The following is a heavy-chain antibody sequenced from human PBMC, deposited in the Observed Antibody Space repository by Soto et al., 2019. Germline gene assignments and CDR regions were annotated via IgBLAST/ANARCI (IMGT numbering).Heavy chain of an antibody. CDR3: ARLIGNSWLDS. D-gene: IGHD3-16*01. V-gene: IGHV6-1*01. Sequence: SQTLSLTCAISGDSVSTNDAPWDWIRQSPSRGLEWLGRTYYRTRCQTDYAISVKSRISINPDTSNNQVSLQLNSVTPDDTAVYYCARLIGNSWLDSWGQGTLVTVSS. J-gene: IGHJ5*01. CDR2: TYYRTRCQT. CDR1: GDSVSTNDAP.